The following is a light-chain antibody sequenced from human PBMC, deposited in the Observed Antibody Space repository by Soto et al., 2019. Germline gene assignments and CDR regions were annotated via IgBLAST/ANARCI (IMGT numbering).Light chain of an antibody. CDR2: SSD. Sequence: SVLSQPPSASGTPGQRVTISCSESKSNIGSTSVHWFQQPPGTAPKLLIHSSDKRPSGVPIRFSASTSGTSASLAISGLQSEDEGDYYCAAWDDTLNGFVFGTGTKVTVL. V-gene: IGLV1-44*01. CDR1: KSNIGSTS. CDR3: AAWDDTLNGFV. J-gene: IGLJ1*01.